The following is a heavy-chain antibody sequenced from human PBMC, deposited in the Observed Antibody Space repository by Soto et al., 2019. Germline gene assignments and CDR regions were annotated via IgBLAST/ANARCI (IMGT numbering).Heavy chain of an antibody. CDR1: GGTFSRYA. J-gene: IGHJ4*02. V-gene: IGHV1-69*01. CDR2: IIPLFGTA. Sequence: QVQLVQSGAEVKKPGSSVRVFCKASGGTFSRYAISWVRQAPGQGLEWMGGIIPLFGTANYAQRFQGRVRITADESTTTAYMELRGLRSEDTAVYYCARGVHLDSGGYYYFYWGQGTLVTVSS. CDR3: ARGVHLDSGGYYYFY. D-gene: IGHD3-22*01.